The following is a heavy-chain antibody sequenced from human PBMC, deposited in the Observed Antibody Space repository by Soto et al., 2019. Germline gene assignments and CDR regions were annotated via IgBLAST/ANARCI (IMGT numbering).Heavy chain of an antibody. CDR1: GFTFSSYW. CDR3: AREYRDLVRGVIITNGMDV. Sequence: PGGSLRLSCAASGFTFSSYWMGWVRQAPGKGLEWVANIKQDGSEKYYVDSVKGRFTISRDNAKNSLYLQMNSLRAEDTAVYYCAREYRDLVRGVIITNGMDVWGQGTTVTVSS. CDR2: IKQDGSEK. D-gene: IGHD3-10*01. J-gene: IGHJ6*02. V-gene: IGHV3-7*01.